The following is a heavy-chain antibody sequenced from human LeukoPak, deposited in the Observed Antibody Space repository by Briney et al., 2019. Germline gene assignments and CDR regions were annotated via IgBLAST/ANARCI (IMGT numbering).Heavy chain of an antibody. CDR1: GFTFSSYG. J-gene: IGHJ3*02. D-gene: IGHD6-19*01. Sequence: PGGSLRLSCAASGFTFSSYGMHRVRQAPGKGLEWVAVIWYDGSNKYYADSVKGRFTISRDNSKNTLYLQMNSLRAEDTAVYYCVKDLAYSSGWDDAFDIWGQGTMVTVSS. CDR2: IWYDGSNK. V-gene: IGHV3-33*06. CDR3: VKDLAYSSGWDDAFDI.